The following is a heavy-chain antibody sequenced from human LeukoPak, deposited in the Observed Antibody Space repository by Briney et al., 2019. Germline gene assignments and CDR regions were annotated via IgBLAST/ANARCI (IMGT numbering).Heavy chain of an antibody. D-gene: IGHD3-22*01. CDR3: ARDHYYDSSGYRGNDAFDI. CDR2: IIPILGIA. CDR1: GCTFSSYA. Sequence: GASVKVSCKASGCTFSSYAISWVRQAPGQGLEWMGRIIPILGIANYAQKFQGRVTITADKSTSTAYMELSSLRSEDTAVYYCARDHYYDSSGYRGNDAFDIWGQGTMVTVSS. J-gene: IGHJ3*02. V-gene: IGHV1-69*04.